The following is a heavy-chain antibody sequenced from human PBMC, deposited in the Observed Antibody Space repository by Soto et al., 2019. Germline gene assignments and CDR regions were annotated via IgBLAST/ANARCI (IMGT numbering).Heavy chain of an antibody. CDR2: IYYSGST. CDR3: AREGLVVIYGFDY. J-gene: IGHJ4*02. Sequence: QLQLQESGPGLVKPSETLSLTCTVSGGSISSSSYYWGWIRQPPGKGLEWIGSIYYSGSTYYNPSLKSRVTISVDTSKNQFSLKLSSVTAADTAVYYCAREGLVVIYGFDYWGQGTLVTVSS. CDR1: GGSISSSSYY. D-gene: IGHD2-15*01. V-gene: IGHV4-39*02.